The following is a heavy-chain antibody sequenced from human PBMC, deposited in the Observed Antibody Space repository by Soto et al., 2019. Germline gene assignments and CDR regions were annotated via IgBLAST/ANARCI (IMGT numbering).Heavy chain of an antibody. CDR3: ARGAEHQLLSRDYFYGMDV. J-gene: IGHJ6*02. Sequence: QVQLVESGGGVVQPGRSLRLSCAASGFTLSRYGMHWVRQAPGKGLEWVAVISFEGNTQYYADSVKGRFTISRDNSKDTLSLQLHSLRPEDTAVYYCARGAEHQLLSRDYFYGMDVWGQGPTVSVSS. D-gene: IGHD1-1*01. CDR2: ISFEGNTQ. CDR1: GFTLSRYG. V-gene: IGHV3-30*05.